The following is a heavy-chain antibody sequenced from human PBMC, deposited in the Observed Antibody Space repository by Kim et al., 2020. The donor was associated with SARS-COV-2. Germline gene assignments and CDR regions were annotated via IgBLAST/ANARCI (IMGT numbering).Heavy chain of an antibody. Sequence: GGSLRLSCAASGFTFSSYSMNWVRQAPGKGLEWVSSISSSSSYIYYTDSVKGRFTISRDNAKNSLYLQMNSLRAEDTAVYYCARDSKQLTFDYWGQGTLVTVSS. CDR2: ISSSSSYI. D-gene: IGHD6-6*01. CDR1: GFTFSSYS. J-gene: IGHJ4*02. CDR3: ARDSKQLTFDY. V-gene: IGHV3-21*01.